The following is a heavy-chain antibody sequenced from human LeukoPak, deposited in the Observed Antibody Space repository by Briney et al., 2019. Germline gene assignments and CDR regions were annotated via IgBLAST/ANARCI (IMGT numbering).Heavy chain of an antibody. CDR3: ASGLRYCSSTSCLNWFDP. Sequence: SETLSLTCAVYGGSFSGYYWSWIRQPPGKGLEWIGEINRSGSTNYNPSLKSRVTISVDTSKNQFSLKLSSVTAADTAVYYCASGLRYCSSTSCLNWFDPWGQGTLVTVSS. D-gene: IGHD2-2*01. CDR1: GGSFSGYY. V-gene: IGHV4-34*01. CDR2: INRSGST. J-gene: IGHJ5*02.